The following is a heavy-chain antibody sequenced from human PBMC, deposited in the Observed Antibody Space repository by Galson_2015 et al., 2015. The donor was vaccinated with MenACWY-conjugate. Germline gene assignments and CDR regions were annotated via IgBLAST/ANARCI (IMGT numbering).Heavy chain of an antibody. Sequence: SLRLSCAASGFTFSAYAMHWVRQAPGKGLEWVAVISYDGTRKFYAGSVKGRFTISRDNSKNTLYLQMNSLRVEDTAIYYCARGCSGGSCSVYWGQGNLVTVSS. CDR1: GFTFSAYA. J-gene: IGHJ4*02. D-gene: IGHD2-15*01. CDR2: ISYDGTRK. V-gene: IGHV3-30-3*01. CDR3: ARGCSGGSCSVY.